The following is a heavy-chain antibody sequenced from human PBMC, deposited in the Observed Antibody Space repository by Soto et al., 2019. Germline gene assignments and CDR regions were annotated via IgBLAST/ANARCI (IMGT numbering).Heavy chain of an antibody. CDR3: ARDATYGDYVWYFEL. CDR1: GFTFSSYA. J-gene: IGHJ2*01. V-gene: IGHV3-30-3*01. CDR2: ISYDGSNK. Sequence: QVQLVESGGGVVQPGRSLRLSCAASGFTFSSYAMHWVRQAPGKGLEWVAVISYDGSNKYYADSVKGRFTISRDNSKNTLYLQMNSLRAEDTAVYYCARDATYGDYVWYFELWGRGTLVTVSS. D-gene: IGHD4-17*01.